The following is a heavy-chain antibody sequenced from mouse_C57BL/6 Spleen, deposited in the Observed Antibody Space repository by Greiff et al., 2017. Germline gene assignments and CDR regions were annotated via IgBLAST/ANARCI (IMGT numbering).Heavy chain of an antibody. CDR3: ARDSGYGSSYEYFDV. J-gene: IGHJ1*03. V-gene: IGHV5-4*01. CDR1: GFTFSSYA. CDR2: ISDGGSYT. Sequence: EVKLVESGGGLVKPGGSLKLSCAASGFTFSSYAMSWVRQTPEKRLEWVATISDGGSYTYYPDNVKGRFTISRDNAKNNLYLQLSHLKSEDTAMYYCARDSGYGSSYEYFDVWGTGTTVTVSS. D-gene: IGHD1-1*01.